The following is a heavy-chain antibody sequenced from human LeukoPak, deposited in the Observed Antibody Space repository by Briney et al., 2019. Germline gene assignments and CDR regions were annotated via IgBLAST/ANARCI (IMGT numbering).Heavy chain of an antibody. J-gene: IGHJ4*02. D-gene: IGHD2-2*01. CDR3: ASRRVHCSSTSCMGLAFDY. V-gene: IGHV4-61*02. CDR1: GGSISSGSYY. Sequence: PSQTLSLTCTVSGGSISSGSYYWSWIRQPAGKGLEWIGRIYASGSTNYNPSLKSRVTISVDTSKNQFSLKLSSVTAADTAVYYCASRRVHCSSTSCMGLAFDYWGQGTLVTVSS. CDR2: IYASGST.